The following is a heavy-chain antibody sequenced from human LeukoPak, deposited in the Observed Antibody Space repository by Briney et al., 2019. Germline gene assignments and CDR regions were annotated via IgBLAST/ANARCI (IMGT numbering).Heavy chain of an antibody. D-gene: IGHD3-16*01. V-gene: IGHV3-20*01. J-gene: IGHJ4*02. CDR3: ARGDYVWGSSKYYFDY. CDR2: INWNGGST. Sequence: GGSLRLSCAAPGFTFNDYGMSWVRKAQGKGREWVFGINWNGGSTGYADSVKGRFTISRDNAKNSLYLQMNSLRAEDTALYHCARGDYVWGSSKYYFDYWGQGTLVTVSS. CDR1: GFTFNDYG.